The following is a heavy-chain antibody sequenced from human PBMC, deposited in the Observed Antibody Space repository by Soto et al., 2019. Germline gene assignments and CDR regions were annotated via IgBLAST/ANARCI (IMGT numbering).Heavy chain of an antibody. CDR3: ARDGPGELTGYGYYYGMDV. Sequence: ASVNVSCKASGYTFTSYGISWVRQAPGQGLEWMGWISAYNGNTNYAQKLQGRVTMTTDTSTSTAYMELRSLRSDDTAVYYCARDGPGELTGYGYYYGMDVWGQGTTVTVSS. V-gene: IGHV1-18*04. J-gene: IGHJ6*02. D-gene: IGHD1-26*01. CDR2: ISAYNGNT. CDR1: GYTFTSYG.